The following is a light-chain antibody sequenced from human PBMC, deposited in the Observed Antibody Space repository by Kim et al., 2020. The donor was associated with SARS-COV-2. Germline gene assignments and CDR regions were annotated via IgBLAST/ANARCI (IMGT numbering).Light chain of an antibody. CDR2: SNG. J-gene: IGLJ1*01. V-gene: IGLV1-40*01. CDR1: SSNIGAGYD. Sequence: QTVTVSCIGSSSNIGAGYDVHWYQHLPTTAPKLLIYSNGNRPSGVPDRFSGSKSGTSASLAITGLQAEDEADYYSQSYDSSLSGYVFGSGTKVTVL. CDR3: QSYDSSLSGYV.